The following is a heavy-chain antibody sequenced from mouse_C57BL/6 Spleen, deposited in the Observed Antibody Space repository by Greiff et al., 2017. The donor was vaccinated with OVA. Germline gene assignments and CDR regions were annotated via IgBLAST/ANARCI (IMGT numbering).Heavy chain of an antibody. CDR2: INPNNGGT. J-gene: IGHJ1*03. CDR1: GYTFTDYN. Sequence: VQLKESGPELVKPGASVKIPCKASGYTFTDYNMDWVKQSHGKSLEWIGDINPNNGGTIYNQKFKGKATLTVDKSSSTAYMELRSLTSEDTAVYYCVRHHYYGSSFGVWGTGTTVTVSS. V-gene: IGHV1-18*01. CDR3: VRHHYYGSSFGV. D-gene: IGHD1-1*01.